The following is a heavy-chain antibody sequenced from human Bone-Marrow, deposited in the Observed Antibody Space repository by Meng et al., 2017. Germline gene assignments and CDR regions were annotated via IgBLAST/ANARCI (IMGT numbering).Heavy chain of an antibody. CDR3: AKDIRAARDRRYGMDV. CDR1: GFTFSDYY. CDR2: ISSSGSTI. J-gene: IGHJ6*02. V-gene: IGHV3-11*01. Sequence: GESLKISCAASGFTFSDYYMSWIRQAPGKGLEWVSYISSSGSTIYYADSVKGRFTISRDNAKNSLYLQMNSLRAEDTALYYCAKDIRAARDRRYGMDVWGQGTTVTVSS. D-gene: IGHD6-6*01.